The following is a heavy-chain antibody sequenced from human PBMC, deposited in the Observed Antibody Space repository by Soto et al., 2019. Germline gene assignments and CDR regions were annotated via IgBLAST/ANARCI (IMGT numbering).Heavy chain of an antibody. V-gene: IGHV3-53*01. D-gene: IGHD3-10*01. Sequence: GGSLRLSCTAYGLGVRNNYMSWVRQAPGMGLEWVSVIYNDGTTYYADSVKGRFTLSRDTSKNTLSLQMDSLRAEDTAVYYCAKDDRIEFDGSGSHGALAIWGQGSLVTV. CDR3: AKDDRIEFDGSGSHGALAI. J-gene: IGHJ4*02. CDR2: IYNDGTT. CDR1: GLGVRNNY.